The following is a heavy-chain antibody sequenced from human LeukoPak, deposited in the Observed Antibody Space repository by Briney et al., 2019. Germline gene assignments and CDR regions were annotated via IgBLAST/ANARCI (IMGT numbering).Heavy chain of an antibody. V-gene: IGHV4-34*01. Sequence: PGGSLRLSCAASGFTFSSYSMNWIRQPPGKGLEWIGEINHSGSTNYNPSLKSRVTISVDTSKNQFSLKLSSVTAADTAAYYCARGMQLGELGYWGQGTLVTVSS. D-gene: IGHD6-6*01. CDR3: ARGMQLGELGY. J-gene: IGHJ4*02. CDR1: GFTFSSYS. CDR2: INHSGST.